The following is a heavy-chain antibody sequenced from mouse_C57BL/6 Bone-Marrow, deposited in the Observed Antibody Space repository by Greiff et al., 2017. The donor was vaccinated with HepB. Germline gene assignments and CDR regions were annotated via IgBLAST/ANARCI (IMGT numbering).Heavy chain of an antibody. CDR3: ARSGYDYPSFAY. D-gene: IGHD2-4*01. V-gene: IGHV1-64*01. CDR2: IHPNSGST. J-gene: IGHJ3*01. CDR1: GYTFTSYW. Sequence: QVQLQQPGAELVKPGASVKLSCKASGYTFTSYWMHWVKQRPGQGLEWIGMIHPNSGSTNYNEKFKSKATLTVDKSSSTAYMQLSSLTSEDSAVYYCARSGYDYPSFAYWGQGTLVTVSA.